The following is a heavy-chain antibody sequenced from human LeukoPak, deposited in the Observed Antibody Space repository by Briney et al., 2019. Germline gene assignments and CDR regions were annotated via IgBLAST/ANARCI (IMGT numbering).Heavy chain of an antibody. CDR2: ISSSSSTI. J-gene: IGHJ4*02. CDR3: ARTDSSGYHHDY. Sequence: PGGSLRLSCAASGFTFSSYSMNWVRQAPGKGLEWVSYISSSSSTIYYADSVKGRFTISRDNSKNALFLQMNSLRAEDTAVYYCARTDSSGYHHDYWGQGILVTVSS. D-gene: IGHD3-22*01. CDR1: GFTFSSYS. V-gene: IGHV3-48*01.